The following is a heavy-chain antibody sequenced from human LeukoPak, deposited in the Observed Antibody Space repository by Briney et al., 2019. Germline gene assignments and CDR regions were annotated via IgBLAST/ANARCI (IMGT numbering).Heavy chain of an antibody. CDR3: ARGVPTPTIFGNWFDP. V-gene: IGHV4-39*07. D-gene: IGHD3-3*01. CDR1: GGSISSSSYY. J-gene: IGHJ5*02. CDR2: IYYSGST. Sequence: SETLSLTCTVSGGSISSSSYYWGWIRQPPGKGLEWIGSIYYSGSTYYNPSLKSRVTISVDTSKNQFSLKLSSVTAADTAVYYCARGVPTPTIFGNWFDPWGQGTLVTVSS.